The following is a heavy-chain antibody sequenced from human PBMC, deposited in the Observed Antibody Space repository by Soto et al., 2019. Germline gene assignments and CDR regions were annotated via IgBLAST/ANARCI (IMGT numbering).Heavy chain of an antibody. J-gene: IGHJ4*02. CDR1: DDSINSDKYY. CDR3: ARLEGLATISYSFDF. CDR2: VYYRGNA. D-gene: IGHD5-12*01. V-gene: IGHV4-39*01. Sequence: QLQLQESGPGLVKPSETLSLTCSVSDDSINSDKYYWGWIRQPPGKGLEWIGSVYYRGNAYYNPSLQTRVTISLDKSKSQFSPKLNSVTAADSAVYFCARLEGLATISYSFDFWGPGALVTVSS.